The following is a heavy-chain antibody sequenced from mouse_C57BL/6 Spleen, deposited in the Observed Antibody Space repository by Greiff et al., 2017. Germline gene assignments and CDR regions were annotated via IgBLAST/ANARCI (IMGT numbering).Heavy chain of an antibody. Sequence: EVKLVESGGDLVKPGGSLKLSCAASGFTFSSYGMSWVRQTPDKRLEWVATISSGGSYTYYPDSVKGRFTISRDNAKNTLYLQMSSLKSEDTAMYYCARQGVTKDVDYWGQGTTLTVSS. D-gene: IGHD2-2*01. CDR3: ARQGVTKDVDY. V-gene: IGHV5-6*01. CDR2: ISSGGSYT. CDR1: GFTFSSYG. J-gene: IGHJ2*01.